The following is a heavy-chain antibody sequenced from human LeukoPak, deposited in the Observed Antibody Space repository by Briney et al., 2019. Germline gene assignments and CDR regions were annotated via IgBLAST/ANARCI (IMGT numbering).Heavy chain of an antibody. J-gene: IGHJ4*02. CDR2: MRSSWNS. CDR1: GHSISTYH. CDR3: ARDKRHSYGRYFAR. Sequence: PSDTLSLTCSLSGHSISTYHWNWIRERPEKALECIGYMRSSWNSNYNPSLRRPVLISVDTFKNQFVLNVMYVTAEDTAVYYCARDKRHSYGRYFARWGQGMLVSVSS. V-gene: IGHV4-59*01. D-gene: IGHD5-18*01.